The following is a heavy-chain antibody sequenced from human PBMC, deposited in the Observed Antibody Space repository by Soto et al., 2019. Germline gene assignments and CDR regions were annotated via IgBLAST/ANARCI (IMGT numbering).Heavy chain of an antibody. D-gene: IGHD5-12*01. V-gene: IGHV3-74*01. J-gene: IGHJ5*02. CDR1: GFTFGTYW. CDR2: INSDGSRT. Sequence: EVQLVESGGGLVQPGGSLRLSCAASGFTFGTYWMHWVRQAPGKGLVWVSRINSDGSRTNYADSVKGRFTISRDNAKNTLYLQMNSLRVEDAALDFCATVATHSYNWIDPWGQGTLVNVSS. CDR3: ATVATHSYNWIDP.